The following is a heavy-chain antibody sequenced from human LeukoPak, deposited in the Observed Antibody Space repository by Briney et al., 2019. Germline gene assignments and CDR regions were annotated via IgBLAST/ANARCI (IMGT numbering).Heavy chain of an antibody. CDR3: AKDPGDSSGPGLYYYYMDV. V-gene: IGHV3-23*01. CDR1: GFTFSSYA. J-gene: IGHJ6*03. D-gene: IGHD3-22*01. Sequence: AGGSLRLSCAASGFTFSSYAMSWVRQAPGKGLEWVSAISGSGGSTYYADSVKGRFTISRDNSKNTLYLQMNSLRAEDTAVYYCAKDPGDSSGPGLYYYYMDVWGKGTTVTVSS. CDR2: ISGSGGST.